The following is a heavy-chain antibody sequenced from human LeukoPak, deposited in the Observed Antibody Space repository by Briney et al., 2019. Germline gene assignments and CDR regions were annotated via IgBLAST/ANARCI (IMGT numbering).Heavy chain of an antibody. D-gene: IGHD6-19*01. CDR1: GFTFSSYG. J-gene: IGHJ3*02. CDR3: AKALTVGGGAFDI. Sequence: GGSLRLSCAASGFTFSSYGMHWVRQAPGKGLEWVAFIRYDGSNKYYADSVKGRFTISRDNSKNTLYLQMNSLRAEDTAVYFCAKALTVGGGAFDIWGQGTMVTASS. V-gene: IGHV3-30*02. CDR2: IRYDGSNK.